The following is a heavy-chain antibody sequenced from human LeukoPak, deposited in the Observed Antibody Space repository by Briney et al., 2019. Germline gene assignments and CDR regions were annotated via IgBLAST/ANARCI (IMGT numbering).Heavy chain of an antibody. CDR2: IKQDGSEK. CDR3: ARDRPLYSSRHDAFDI. V-gene: IGHV3-7*01. CDR1: GFTFSSYA. Sequence: LPGGSLRLSCAASGFTFSSYAMSWVRQAPGKGLEWVANIKQDGSEKYYVDSVKGRFTISRDNAKNSLYLQMNSLRAEDTAVYYCARDRPLYSSRHDAFDIWGQGTMVTVSS. J-gene: IGHJ3*02. D-gene: IGHD6-13*01.